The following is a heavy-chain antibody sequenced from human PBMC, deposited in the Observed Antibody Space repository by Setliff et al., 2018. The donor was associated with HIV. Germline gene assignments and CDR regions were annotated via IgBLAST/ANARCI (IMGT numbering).Heavy chain of an antibody. J-gene: IGHJ4*02. D-gene: IGHD6-19*01. V-gene: IGHV4-34*01. CDR3: ATGITVAPDY. Sequence: PSETLSLTCAVYGESFSAYFWSWIRQPPGKGLEWIGLINHSGSTNYNPSLKSRVTISLGTSKNQFSLKMTSVTAADTAVYYCATGITVAPDYWGQGSLVTV. CDR1: GESFSAYF. CDR2: INHSGST.